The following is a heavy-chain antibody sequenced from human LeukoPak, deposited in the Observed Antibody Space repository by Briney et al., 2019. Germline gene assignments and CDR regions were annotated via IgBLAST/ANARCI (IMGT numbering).Heavy chain of an antibody. CDR1: GFTFRSYW. CDR3: GRPYSGSWGVGAFNI. V-gene: IGHV3-7*01. Sequence: GGSLRLSCAASGFTFRSYWMSWVRQAPGKGLDWVANIKQDGSDIYYVDSVRGRFTISRDNAKNSVYLQMNSLRAEDTAVYYCGRPYSGSWGVGAFNIWGQGTTVTVSS. D-gene: IGHD6-13*01. J-gene: IGHJ3*02. CDR2: IKQDGSDI.